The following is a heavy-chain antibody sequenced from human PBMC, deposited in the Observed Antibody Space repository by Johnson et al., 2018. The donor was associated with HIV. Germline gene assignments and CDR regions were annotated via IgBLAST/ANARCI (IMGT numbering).Heavy chain of an antibody. CDR2: IGRSGTTI. CDR3: ARQLGSDAFDI. D-gene: IGHD7-27*01. J-gene: IGHJ3*02. V-gene: IGHV3-11*04. Sequence: QVQLVESGGGLVKPGGSLRLSCAASGFSISDYYMSWIRQAPGKGLEWISYIGRSGTTIYYADSVKGRFTISRDNSKNSLYLQMNSLRAEDTAVYYCARQLGSDAFDIWGQGTMVTVSS. CDR1: GFSISDYY.